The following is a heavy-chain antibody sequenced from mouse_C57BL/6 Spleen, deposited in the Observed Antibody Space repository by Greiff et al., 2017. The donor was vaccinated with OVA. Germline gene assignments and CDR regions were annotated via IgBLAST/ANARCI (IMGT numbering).Heavy chain of an antibody. V-gene: IGHV5-17*01. CDR2: ISSGSSTI. CDR3: ARNGLVYAMDY. CDR1: GFTFSDYG. D-gene: IGHD1-1*02. Sequence: EVHLVESGGGLVKPGGSLKLSCAASGFTFSDYGMHWVRQAPEKGLEWVAYISSGSSTIYYADTVKGRFTISRDNAKNTLFLQMTSLRSEETAMYYCARNGLVYAMDYWGQGTSVTVSS. J-gene: IGHJ4*01.